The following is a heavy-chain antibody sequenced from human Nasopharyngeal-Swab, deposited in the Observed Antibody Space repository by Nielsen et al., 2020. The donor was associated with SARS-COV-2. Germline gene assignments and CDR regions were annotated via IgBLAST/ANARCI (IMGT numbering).Heavy chain of an antibody. D-gene: IGHD6-13*01. CDR2: IKSKTDGGTT. CDR3: TTDVAAAGSRYYYYYGMDV. V-gene: IGHV3-15*01. CDR1: GFTFSNAW. Sequence: GESLKISCAASGFTFSNAWMSWVRQAPGKGPEWVGRIKSKTDGGTTDYAAPVKGRFTISRDDSKNTLYLQMNSLKTEDTAVYYCTTDVAAAGSRYYYYYGMDVWGQGTTVTVSS. J-gene: IGHJ6*02.